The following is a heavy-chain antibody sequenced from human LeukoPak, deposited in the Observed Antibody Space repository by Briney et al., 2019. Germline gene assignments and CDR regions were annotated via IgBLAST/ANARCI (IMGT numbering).Heavy chain of an antibody. CDR2: IYSGGST. V-gene: IGHV3-53*01. J-gene: IGHJ4*02. D-gene: IGHD3-22*01. Sequence: GGSLRLSCAASGFTVSSNYMSWVRQAPGKGLEWVSVIYSGGSTYYADSVKGRFTISRDNSKNTLYLQMNSLRAEDTAVYYCAYGDYYDSSGDYSSYWGQGTLVTVSS. CDR1: GFTVSSNY. CDR3: AYGDYYDSSGDYSSY.